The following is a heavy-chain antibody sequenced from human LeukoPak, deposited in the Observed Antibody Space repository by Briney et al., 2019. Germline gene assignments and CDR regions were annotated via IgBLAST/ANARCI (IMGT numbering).Heavy chain of an antibody. CDR3: ARAVPGGEDH. J-gene: IGHJ4*02. Sequence: ASVKASCKASGYTFTGYYMHWVRQAPGQGLEWMGWINPNSGGTNYAQRFQGRVTLTRDTSISTAYMELSSLTSDDTAVYYCARAVPGGEDHWGQGTLVSVSS. V-gene: IGHV1-2*02. CDR2: INPNSGGT. CDR1: GYTFTGYY. D-gene: IGHD6-19*01.